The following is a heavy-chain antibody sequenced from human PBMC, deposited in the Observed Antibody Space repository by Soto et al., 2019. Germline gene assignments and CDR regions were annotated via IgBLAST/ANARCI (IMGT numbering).Heavy chain of an antibody. J-gene: IGHJ4*02. D-gene: IGHD2-15*01. Sequence: EVQLVESGGGLVRPGGSLKLSCAASGFTLSGFDIHWVRRASGEGRGGVGRIKTKVEIYATVLAASVKGRFTISRDDPKNTAYLEMNSLKTEDTAVYYCTRRYCSGGGCYSDFDYWGQGALVTVSS. CDR1: GFTLSGFD. V-gene: IGHV3-73*01. CDR2: IKTKVEIYAT. CDR3: TRRYCSGGGCYSDFDY.